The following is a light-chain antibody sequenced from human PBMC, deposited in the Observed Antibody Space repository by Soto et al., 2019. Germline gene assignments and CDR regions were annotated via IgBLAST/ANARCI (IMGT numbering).Light chain of an antibody. V-gene: IGKV3-20*01. J-gene: IGKJ1*01. Sequence: EIVLTQFPGTLSLSPGERATLSCRASQSVGSNYLAWYQQRPGQPPNLLIFGASHRAPDIPDRFSGRGSGTDFTLTISRLEPEDFAVYYCQQYGGSVQTFGQGTKVDIK. CDR3: QQYGGSVQT. CDR1: QSVGSNY. CDR2: GAS.